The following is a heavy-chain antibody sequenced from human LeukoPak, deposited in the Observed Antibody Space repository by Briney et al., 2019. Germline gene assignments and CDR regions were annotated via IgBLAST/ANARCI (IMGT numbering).Heavy chain of an antibody. V-gene: IGHV3-48*01. J-gene: IGHJ3*02. D-gene: IGHD3-22*01. CDR2: ISDSSSTI. CDR1: GFTFSSNT. Sequence: GGSLRLSCAASGFTFSSNTMNWVRQAPGKGLEWVSYISDSSSTIYYADSAKGRFTISRDNSKNTLYLQMNSLRAEDTAVYYCAREGVIVVVWDAFDIWGQGTMVTVSS. CDR3: AREGVIVVVWDAFDI.